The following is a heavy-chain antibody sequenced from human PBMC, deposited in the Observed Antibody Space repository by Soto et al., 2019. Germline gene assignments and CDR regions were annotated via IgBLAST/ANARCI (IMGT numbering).Heavy chain of an antibody. D-gene: IGHD2-2*01. CDR2: ISYDGSNK. CDR1: GFTFSSYA. J-gene: IGHJ6*02. V-gene: IGHV3-30-3*01. Sequence: PGGSLRLSCAASGFTFSSYAMHWVRQAPGKGLEWVAVISYDGSNKYYADSVKGRFTISRDNSKNTLYLQMNSLRAEDTAVYYCARATLGYCSSTSCPYYYGMDVWGQGTTVTVSS. CDR3: ARATLGYCSSTSCPYYYGMDV.